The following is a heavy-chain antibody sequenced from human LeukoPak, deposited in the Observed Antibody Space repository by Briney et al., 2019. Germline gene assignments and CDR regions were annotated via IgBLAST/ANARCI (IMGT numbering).Heavy chain of an antibody. CDR1: GFSFSVYA. V-gene: IGHV3-23*01. D-gene: IGHD1-26*01. CDR2: FGGSGGGP. J-gene: IGHJ4*02. CDR3: AKARGATVNDPADY. Sequence: GGSLRLSCAASGFSFSVYAMNWVRQAPGKGLEWVSSFGGSGGGPWHAASVKGRFSISRDNSKNTLYLQMSSLSDTDTALYHCAKARGATVNDPADYWGQGILVTVSS.